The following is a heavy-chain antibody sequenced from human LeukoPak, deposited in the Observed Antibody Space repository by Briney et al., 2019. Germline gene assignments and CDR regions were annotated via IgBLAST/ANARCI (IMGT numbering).Heavy chain of an antibody. CDR1: GFTLSRIW. CDR2: VNTEGSST. Sequence: GGSLRLSCAAYGFTLSRIWMHRVRQVPGKGLVWVSRVNTEGSSTNYTDSVKGRFTISRDNAKNTLYLQTNSLRAEDTALYFCARDGGSRGVPPDCWGQGTLVTVSS. D-gene: IGHD2-15*01. V-gene: IGHV3-74*01. CDR3: ARDGGSRGVPPDC. J-gene: IGHJ4*02.